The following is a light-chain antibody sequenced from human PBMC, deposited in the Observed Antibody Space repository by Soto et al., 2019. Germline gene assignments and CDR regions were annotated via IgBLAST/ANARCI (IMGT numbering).Light chain of an antibody. CDR2: SIN. CDR1: YSNIGSNF. V-gene: IGLV1-44*01. Sequence: QPVLTQPPSASATPGQTVTISCSGRYSNIGSNFVSWYQRLPGTAPKLLIYSINQLPSGVPARFSGSKSGNSASLTISGLQSEDEADYFCSSWDDSLDGPVFGGWTKVTVL. CDR3: SSWDDSLDGPV. J-gene: IGLJ3*02.